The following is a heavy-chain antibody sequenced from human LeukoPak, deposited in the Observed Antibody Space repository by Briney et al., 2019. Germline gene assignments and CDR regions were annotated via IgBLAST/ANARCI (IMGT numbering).Heavy chain of an antibody. CDR3: ARDGGGNRNFDY. V-gene: IGHV4-4*07. CDR2: VHTSGST. CDR1: GGSIRGCY. Sequence: SETLSLTCDVSGGSIRGCYWSWIRQPAGEGLEWIGRVHTSGSTTYNPSVKSRVTLSQDTSKNQFYLRLTSVTAADTTVYYCARDGGGNRNFDYWGQGILVTVSS. J-gene: IGHJ4*02. D-gene: IGHD4-23*01.